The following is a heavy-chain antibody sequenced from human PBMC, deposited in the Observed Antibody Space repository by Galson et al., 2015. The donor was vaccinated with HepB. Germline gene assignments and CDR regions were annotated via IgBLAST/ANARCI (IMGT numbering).Heavy chain of an antibody. CDR1: GFTFSDYG. D-gene: IGHD3-9*01. J-gene: IGHJ3*02. V-gene: IGHV3-33*01. Sequence: SLRLSCAASGFTFSDYGMHWVRQAPGKGLEWAASIWWDGTHDSYADSVKGRFTVSRDNSKNTVHLKMNGLRLEDTAVYYCAREGPQTGTSSFDIWGQGTMVTVSA. CDR3: AREGPQTGTSSFDI. CDR2: IWWDGTHD.